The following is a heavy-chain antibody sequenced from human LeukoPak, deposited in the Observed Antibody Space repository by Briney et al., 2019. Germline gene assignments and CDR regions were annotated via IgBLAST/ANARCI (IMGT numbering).Heavy chain of an antibody. Sequence: GGSLRLSCAASGFTFSSYAMSWVGQAPGKGLEWVSGISDSGGGAYSADSVKGRFTISRDNSKNTLYLQMNSLRAEDTAVYYCARGLYYSYYYMDVWGKGTTVTVSS. CDR3: ARGLYYSYYYMDV. J-gene: IGHJ6*03. V-gene: IGHV3-23*01. CDR2: ISDSGGGA. CDR1: GFTFSSYA.